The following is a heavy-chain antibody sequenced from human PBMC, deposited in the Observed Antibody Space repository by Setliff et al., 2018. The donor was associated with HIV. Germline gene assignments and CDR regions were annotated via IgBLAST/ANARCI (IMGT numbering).Heavy chain of an antibody. CDR2: IYPGDLDT. CDR1: GYSLTTYW. Sequence: GESLKISCEASGYSLTTYWIGWVRQKPGKGLEWMGIIYPGDLDTRYSPSFQGQVTISADKSISTAYLQWSSLKASDTAIYYCARQGTSYGSNYYADVWGEGTTVTVSS. J-gene: IGHJ6*03. CDR3: ARQGTSYGSNYYADV. V-gene: IGHV5-51*01. D-gene: IGHD5-18*01.